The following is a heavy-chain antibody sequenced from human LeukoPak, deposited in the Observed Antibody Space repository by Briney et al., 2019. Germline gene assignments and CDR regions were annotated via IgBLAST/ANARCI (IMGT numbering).Heavy chain of an antibody. CDR2: IWYDGGNK. D-gene: IGHD3-16*02. J-gene: IGHJ5*02. V-gene: IGHV3-33*01. Sequence: GRSLRLSCAASGYTFSSYGMHWVRQAPGKGLEWVAVIWYDGGNKYYADSVKGRFTISRDNSKNTLDLQMNSLRAEDTAVYYCARDRGSYRNFDWFAPWGQGTLVTVSS. CDR1: GYTFSSYG. CDR3: ARDRGSYRNFDWFAP.